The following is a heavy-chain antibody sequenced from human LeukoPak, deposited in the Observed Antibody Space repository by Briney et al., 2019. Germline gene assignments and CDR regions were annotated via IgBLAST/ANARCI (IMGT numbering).Heavy chain of an antibody. CDR1: GFTFSSYA. CDR3: ARGSNRGVYSVFDY. Sequence: GRSLRLSCAASGFTFSSYAMHWVRQAPGKGLEWVAVISYDGSNKYYADSVKGRFTISRDNSKNTLYPQMNSLRAEDTAVYYCARGSNRGVYSVFDYWGQGTLVTVSS. V-gene: IGHV3-30-3*01. D-gene: IGHD1-14*01. CDR2: ISYDGSNK. J-gene: IGHJ4*02.